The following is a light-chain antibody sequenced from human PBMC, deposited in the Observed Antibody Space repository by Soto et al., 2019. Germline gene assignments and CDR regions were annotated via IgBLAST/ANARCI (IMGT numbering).Light chain of an antibody. Sequence: EIVMTQSPATLSASPGERATLSCRASQSVSSNLAWYQQKPGQAPRLLIYGASTRATGIPARFSGSGSGTEFTLTISSLQSEDFAVYYCQQYNNWPHTFGQGTKV. J-gene: IGKJ1*01. CDR3: QQYNNWPHT. CDR1: QSVSSN. CDR2: GAS. V-gene: IGKV3-15*01.